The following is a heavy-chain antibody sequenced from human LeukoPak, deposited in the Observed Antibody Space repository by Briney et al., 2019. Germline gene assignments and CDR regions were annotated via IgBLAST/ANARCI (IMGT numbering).Heavy chain of an antibody. V-gene: IGHV3-30*02. D-gene: IGHD3-22*01. CDR3: AKGHAYYYDSSGYPDAFDI. CDR1: GFTFDDYA. CDR2: IRYDGSNK. J-gene: IGHJ3*02. Sequence: TGGSLKLSCAASGFTFDDYAMHWVRQAPGKGLEWVAFIRYDGSNKYYADSVKGRFTISRDNSKNTLYLQMNSPRAEDTAVYYCAKGHAYYYDSSGYPDAFDIWGQGTMVTVSS.